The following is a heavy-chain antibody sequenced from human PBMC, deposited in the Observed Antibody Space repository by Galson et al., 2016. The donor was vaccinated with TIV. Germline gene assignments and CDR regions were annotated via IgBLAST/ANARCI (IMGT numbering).Heavy chain of an antibody. Sequence: SVKVSCKASGVTFNSYAITWVRQAPGQGLEWMGRIIPIFKITNNAEKFEGRITFTTDESTNTASMKLTNLGSEDTAVYYCATARGVIVSGESYFDSWGQGTLVTVSS. J-gene: IGHJ4*02. CDR1: GVTFNSYA. V-gene: IGHV1-69*05. D-gene: IGHD3-10*01. CDR3: ATARGVIVSGESYFDS. CDR2: IIPIFKIT.